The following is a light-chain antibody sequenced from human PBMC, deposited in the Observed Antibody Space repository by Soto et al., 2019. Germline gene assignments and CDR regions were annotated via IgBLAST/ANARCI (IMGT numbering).Light chain of an antibody. CDR1: QGIRNY. J-gene: IGKJ4*01. Sequence: DIQMTQSPSSLSASVGDRVTITCQASQGIRNYLNWYQQRPGKAPKLLIYDASNLETGVPSRFSGSGSGTDFSFTIISLQPEDVATYYCQQYDNLITFGGGTKVEIK. CDR2: DAS. CDR3: QQYDNLIT. V-gene: IGKV1-33*01.